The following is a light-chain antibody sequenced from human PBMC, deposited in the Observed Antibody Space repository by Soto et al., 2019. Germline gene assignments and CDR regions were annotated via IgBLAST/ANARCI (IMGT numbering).Light chain of an antibody. Sequence: DIQMTQSPSTLSASIRDRVTITCRASQSISSWLAWYQQKPGKAPKLLIYKASSLESGVPSRFSGSGSGTEFTLTISSLQPEDFATYYCLQHNSYPWTFGQGTKVDIK. V-gene: IGKV1-5*03. J-gene: IGKJ1*01. CDR3: LQHNSYPWT. CDR1: QSISSW. CDR2: KAS.